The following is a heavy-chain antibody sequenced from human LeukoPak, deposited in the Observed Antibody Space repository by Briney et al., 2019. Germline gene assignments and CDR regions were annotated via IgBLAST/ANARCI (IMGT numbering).Heavy chain of an antibody. Sequence: PSETLSLTCAVYGGSFSGYYWSWIRQPPGKGLELIGEINHSGSTNYNPSLKSRVTISVDTSKNQFSLKLSSVTAADTAVYYCARASGSAMVAFDIWGQGTMVTVSS. V-gene: IGHV4-34*01. J-gene: IGHJ3*02. CDR2: INHSGST. D-gene: IGHD2-2*01. CDR1: GGSFSGYY. CDR3: ARASGSAMVAFDI.